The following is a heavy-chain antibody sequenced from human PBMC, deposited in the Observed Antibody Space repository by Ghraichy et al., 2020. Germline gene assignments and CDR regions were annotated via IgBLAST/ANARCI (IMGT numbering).Heavy chain of an antibody. CDR2: ISAYNGNT. J-gene: IGHJ6*02. D-gene: IGHD6-6*01. CDR3: AREGAARQNYYYYYGMDV. CDR1: GYTFTSYG. V-gene: IGHV1-18*01. Sequence: ASVNVSCKASGYTFTSYGISWVRQAPGQGLEWMGWISAYNGNTNYAQKLQGRVTMTTDTSTSTAYMELRSLRSDDTAVYYCAREGAARQNYYYYYGMDVWGQGTTVTVSS.